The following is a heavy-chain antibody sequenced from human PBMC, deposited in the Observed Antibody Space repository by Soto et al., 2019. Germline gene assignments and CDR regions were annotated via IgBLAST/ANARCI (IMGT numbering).Heavy chain of an antibody. J-gene: IGHJ5*02. CDR1: GFSLSTSGVG. V-gene: IGHV2-5*02. D-gene: IGHD3-22*01. Sequence: QITLKESGPTLVKPTQTLTLTCTFSGFSLSTSGVGVGWIRQPPGKALEWLALIYWDDNKRYSPSLKTRLTITNDTSTHQVVLTMTNMDPVDTATYYCAHRIVTINGFDPWGQGTLVTVSS. CDR2: IYWDDNK. CDR3: AHRIVTINGFDP.